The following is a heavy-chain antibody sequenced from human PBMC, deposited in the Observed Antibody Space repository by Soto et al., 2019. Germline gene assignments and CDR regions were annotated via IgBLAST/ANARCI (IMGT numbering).Heavy chain of an antibody. CDR3: ARAVTMIVVGIYAFDI. D-gene: IGHD3-22*01. J-gene: IGHJ3*02. CDR1: GGSISSGDYY. V-gene: IGHV4-30-4*08. CDR2: IYYSGST. Sequence: PSETLSLTCTVSGGSISSGDYYWSWIRQPPGKGLEWIGYIYYSGSTNYNPSLKSRVTISVDTSKNQFSLKLSSVAAADTAVYYCARAVTMIVVGIYAFDIWGQGTMVTVSS.